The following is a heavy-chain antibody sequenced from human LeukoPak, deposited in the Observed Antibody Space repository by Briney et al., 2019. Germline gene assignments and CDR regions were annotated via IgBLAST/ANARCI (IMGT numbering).Heavy chain of an antibody. D-gene: IGHD3-16*02. CDR2: IWYDGSNK. CDR1: GFSFSSYG. V-gene: IGHV3-33*01. J-gene: IGHJ3*02. Sequence: PGGSLRLSCAASGFSFSSYGMHWVRQAPGKGLEWVAVIWYDGSNKYYADSVKGRFTISRDNSKNTLYLQMNSLRAEDTAVYYCAREDRVYVWGTSRLNAFDIWGQGTMVTVSS. CDR3: AREDRVYVWGTSRLNAFDI.